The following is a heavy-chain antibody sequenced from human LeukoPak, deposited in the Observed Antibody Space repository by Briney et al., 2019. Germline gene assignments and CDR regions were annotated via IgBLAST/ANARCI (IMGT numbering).Heavy chain of an antibody. V-gene: IGHV1-69*13. D-gene: IGHD1-26*01. CDR1: GGTFSSYA. J-gene: IGHJ4*02. Sequence: ASVKVSCKASGGTFSSYAISWVRQAPGQGLEWMGGIIPIFGTANYAQKFQGRVTITADESTSPAYMELSSLRSEGPAVYYCARDLDSGSYLDYWGQGTLVTVSS. CDR2: IIPIFGTA. CDR3: ARDLDSGSYLDY.